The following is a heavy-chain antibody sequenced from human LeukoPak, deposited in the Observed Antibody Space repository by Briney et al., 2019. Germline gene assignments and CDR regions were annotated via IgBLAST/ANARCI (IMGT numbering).Heavy chain of an antibody. CDR3: ARGGLPLGYCSSTSCYTLGSDY. CDR1: GYTSTGYY. V-gene: IGHV1-2*02. J-gene: IGHJ4*02. CDR2: INPNSGGT. Sequence: ASVKVSCKASGYTSTGYYMHWVRQAPGQGLEWMGWINPNSGGTNCAQKFQGRVTMTRDTSISTAYMELSRLRSDDTAVYYCARGGLPLGYCSSTSCYTLGSDYWGQGTLVTVSS. D-gene: IGHD2-2*02.